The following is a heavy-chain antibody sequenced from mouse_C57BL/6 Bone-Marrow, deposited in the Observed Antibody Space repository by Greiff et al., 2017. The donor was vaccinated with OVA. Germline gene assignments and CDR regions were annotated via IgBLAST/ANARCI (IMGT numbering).Heavy chain of an antibody. CDR3: ARKVGLHPGFAY. J-gene: IGHJ3*01. Sequence: EVKLMESGTVLARPGASVKMSCKTSGYTFTSYWMHWVKQRPGQGLEWIGYIYIGNGYTEYNEKFKGKATLTSDTSSSTAYMQLSSLTSEDSAIYFCARKVGLHPGFAYWGQGTLVTVSA. CDR2: IYIGNGYT. CDR1: GYTFTSYW. V-gene: IGHV1-58*01. D-gene: IGHD2-2*01.